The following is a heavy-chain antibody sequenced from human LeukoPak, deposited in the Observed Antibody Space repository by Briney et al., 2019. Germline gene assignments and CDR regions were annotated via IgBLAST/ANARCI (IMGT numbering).Heavy chain of an antibody. V-gene: IGHV3-9*01. CDR1: GFTFDDYA. D-gene: IGHD2-21*01. CDR3: ARNAYCGGDCYGPNYYYYYMDV. Sequence: GGSLRLSCAASGFTFDDYAMHWVREAPGKGVEWVSGISWNSGSIGYADSVKGRFTISRDNAKNSLYLQMNSLRAEDTAVYYCARNAYCGGDCYGPNYYYYYMDVWGKGTTVTVSS. CDR2: ISWNSGSI. J-gene: IGHJ6*03.